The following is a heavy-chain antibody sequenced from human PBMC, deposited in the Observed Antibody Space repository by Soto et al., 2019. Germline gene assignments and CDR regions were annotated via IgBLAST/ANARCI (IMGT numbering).Heavy chain of an antibody. Sequence: SVKVSCKASGGTFSSYAISWVRQAPGQGLEWMGGIIPIFGTANYAQKFQGRVTITADESTSTAYMELSSLRSEDTAVYYCARVYESFSYWYFDIWGRGTLVTVSS. D-gene: IGHD3-22*01. CDR2: IIPIFGTA. J-gene: IGHJ2*01. CDR1: GGTFSSYA. V-gene: IGHV1-69*13. CDR3: ARVYESFSYWYFDI.